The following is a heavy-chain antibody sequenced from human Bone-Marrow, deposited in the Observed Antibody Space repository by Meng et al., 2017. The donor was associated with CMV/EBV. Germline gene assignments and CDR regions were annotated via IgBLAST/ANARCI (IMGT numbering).Heavy chain of an antibody. V-gene: IGHV1-2*02. CDR2: INPNSGGK. CDR1: GYTFTGYY. CDR3: ARGNYDFWSGGWFDP. J-gene: IGHJ5*02. Sequence: SGYTFTGYYMHWLRQGPGQGLEWMGWINPNSGGKNYAQKFQGRVTMTRDTSISTAYMELSRVRSDETAVYYGARGNYDFWSGGWFDPWGQGTLVTVSS. D-gene: IGHD3-3*01.